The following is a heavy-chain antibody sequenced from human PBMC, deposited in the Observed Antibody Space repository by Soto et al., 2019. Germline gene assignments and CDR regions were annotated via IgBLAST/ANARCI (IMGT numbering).Heavy chain of an antibody. D-gene: IGHD3-16*01. V-gene: IGHV3-33*01. J-gene: IGHJ4*02. Sequence: GGSLRLSCAASGFTFTNYAMHWVRQAPGKGLEWVSVIWYDGSDKYYVGSVKGRFTISRDNSKNTLYLQMNSLRAEDTAVYYCARGGPSPDYWGQGTLVTVSS. CDR1: GFTFTNYA. CDR3: ARGGPSPDY. CDR2: IWYDGSDK.